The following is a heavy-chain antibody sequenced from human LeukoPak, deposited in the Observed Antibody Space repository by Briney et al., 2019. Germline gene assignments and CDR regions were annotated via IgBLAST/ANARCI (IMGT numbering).Heavy chain of an antibody. CDR1: GGSISSGGYY. J-gene: IGHJ4*02. D-gene: IGHD2-2*01. CDR2: IYYSGST. Sequence: SETLSLTCTVSGGSISSGGYYWSWIRQHPGKGLEWIGYIYYSGSTYYNPSLKSRVTISVDTSKNQFSLKLSSVTAADTAVYYCAREGVPASLDYWGQGTLVTVSS. V-gene: IGHV4-31*03. CDR3: AREGVPASLDY.